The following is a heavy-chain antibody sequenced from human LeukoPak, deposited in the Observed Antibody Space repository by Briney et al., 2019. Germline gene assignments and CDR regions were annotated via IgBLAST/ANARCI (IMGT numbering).Heavy chain of an antibody. D-gene: IGHD6-19*01. CDR2: IYHSGST. Sequence: KSSETLSLTCTVSGCSISSGYYWGWIRQPPGKGLEWIGSIYHSGSTYYNPSLKSRVTISVDTSKNQFSLKLSSVTAADTAVYYCARESSGWDHSTDFPGSLAAWGQGTLVTVSS. CDR3: ARESSGWDHSTDFPGSLAA. V-gene: IGHV4-38-2*02. CDR1: GCSISSGYY. J-gene: IGHJ4*02.